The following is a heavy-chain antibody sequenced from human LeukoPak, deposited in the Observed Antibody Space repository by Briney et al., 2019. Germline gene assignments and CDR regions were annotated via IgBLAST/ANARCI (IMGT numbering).Heavy chain of an antibody. D-gene: IGHD3-22*01. Sequence: SETLSLTCTVSRGSISSSSYYWNWIRQPPGKGLEWIGYIYYSGSTNYNPSLKSRVTTSVDTSKNQFSLKLSSVTAADTAVYYCARERLGYYDRSGLDYWGQGTLVTVSS. V-gene: IGHV4-61*01. CDR1: RGSISSSSYY. CDR2: IYYSGST. CDR3: ARERLGYYDRSGLDY. J-gene: IGHJ4*02.